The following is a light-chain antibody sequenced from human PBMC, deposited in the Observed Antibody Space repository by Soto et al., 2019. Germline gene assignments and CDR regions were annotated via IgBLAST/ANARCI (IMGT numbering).Light chain of an antibody. CDR3: QQYTNWPPNT. V-gene: IGKV3-11*01. J-gene: IGKJ5*01. Sequence: EIVLTQSPATLSFSPGERATLSCRASQSVSSYLAWYQQKPGQAPRLLIYDASNGATGIPARFSGRGSGTEFTLTISSLQSEDFAVYYCQQYTNWPPNTFGQGTRLEIK. CDR1: QSVSSY. CDR2: DAS.